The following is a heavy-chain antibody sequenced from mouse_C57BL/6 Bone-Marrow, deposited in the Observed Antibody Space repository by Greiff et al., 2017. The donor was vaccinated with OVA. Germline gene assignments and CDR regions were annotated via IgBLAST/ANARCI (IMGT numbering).Heavy chain of an antibody. Sequence: EVKLMESGGGLVQPGGSLKLSCAASGFTFSDYYMYWVRQTPEKRLEWVAYISNGGGSTYYPDTVKGRFTISRDNAKNTLYLQMRRLKSEDTAMYYCARHGGSSYSPFDYWGQGTTLTVSS. CDR1: GFTFSDYY. CDR3: ARHGGSSYSPFDY. D-gene: IGHD1-1*01. J-gene: IGHJ2*01. CDR2: ISNGGGST. V-gene: IGHV5-12*01.